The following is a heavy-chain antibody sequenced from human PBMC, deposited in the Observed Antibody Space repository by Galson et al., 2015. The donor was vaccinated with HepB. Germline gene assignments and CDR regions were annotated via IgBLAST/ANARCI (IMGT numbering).Heavy chain of an antibody. Sequence: SLRLSCAASGFIFSNYGMHWVRQAPGRGPEWLAVISYHGNNQYYADSVKGRFTISRDSSKNTLYLQMNSLRAEDTAVYYCAKDGPGSGTYYGYYFDYWGQGTLVTVSS. CDR2: ISYHGNNQ. CDR3: AKDGPGSGTYYGYYFDY. J-gene: IGHJ4*02. V-gene: IGHV3-30*18. D-gene: IGHD3-10*01. CDR1: GFIFSNYG.